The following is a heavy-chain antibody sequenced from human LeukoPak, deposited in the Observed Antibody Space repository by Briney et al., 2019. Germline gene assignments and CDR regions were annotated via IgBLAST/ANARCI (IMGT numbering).Heavy chain of an antibody. CDR2: IYYSGST. Sequence: SETLSLTCTVSGGSISSYYWSWIRQPPGKGLEWIGYIYYSGSTNYNPSLKSRVTISVDTSKNQFSLKLSSVTAADTAVYYCARDPRGNNWFDPWGQGTLVTVSS. J-gene: IGHJ5*02. V-gene: IGHV4-59*01. CDR3: ARDPRGNNWFDP. D-gene: IGHD3-10*01. CDR1: GGSISSYY.